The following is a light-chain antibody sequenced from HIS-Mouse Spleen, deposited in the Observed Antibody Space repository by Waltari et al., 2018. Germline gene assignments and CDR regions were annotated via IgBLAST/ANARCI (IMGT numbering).Light chain of an antibody. J-gene: IGLJ2*01. V-gene: IGLV3-10*01. CDR2: EDS. Sequence: SYELTQPPSVSVSPGQTARIHCSGDALPKQYAYWYQQKSGQAPVLVIYEDSKRPSGIPERFSGSSSGTMATLTISGAQVEDEADYYCYSTDSSGNHRVFGGGTKLTVL. CDR3: YSTDSSGNHRV. CDR1: ALPKQY.